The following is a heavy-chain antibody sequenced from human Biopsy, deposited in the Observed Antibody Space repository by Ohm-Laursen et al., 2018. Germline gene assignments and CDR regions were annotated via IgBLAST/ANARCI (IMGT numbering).Heavy chain of an antibody. CDR2: ISAYNGHT. J-gene: IGHJ4*02. V-gene: IGHV1-18*04. Sequence: SVKVSCKASGFSFTGHYIHWVRQAPGQGLEWMGWISAYNGHTKFARKFQDRVTMTTDTSTTTAYMDLRSLRSDDTAVYYCARDPHGEGRDYGSYFDYWGQGTLVTVSS. D-gene: IGHD4-17*01. CDR3: ARDPHGEGRDYGSYFDY. CDR1: GFSFTGHY.